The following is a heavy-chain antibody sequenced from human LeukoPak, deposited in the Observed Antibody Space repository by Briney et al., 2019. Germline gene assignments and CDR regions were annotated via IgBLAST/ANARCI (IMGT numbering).Heavy chain of an antibody. V-gene: IGHV4-4*07. CDR1: GGSISIYY. CDR3: ARVTGYMIEDYFDY. Sequence: SETLSVTCTVSGGSISIYYWSWIRQPARKGLEWIGRIYTSGSTYYNPSLKSRVTISVDTSKNQFSLKLSSVTAADTAVYYCARVTGYMIEDYFDYWGQGTLVTVSS. CDR2: IYTSGST. J-gene: IGHJ4*02. D-gene: IGHD3-22*01.